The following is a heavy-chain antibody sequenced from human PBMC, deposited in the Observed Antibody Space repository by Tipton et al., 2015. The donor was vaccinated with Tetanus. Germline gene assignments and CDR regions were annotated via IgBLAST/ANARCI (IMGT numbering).Heavy chain of an antibody. D-gene: IGHD2-21*01. CDR2: ISGSSSHI. V-gene: IGHV3-21*01. Sequence: SLRLSCAASGFTFKSYTLNWVRQAPGKGLEWVSCISGSSSHIYYPDSVKGRFTISRDNAKNSVYLQMNSLRAEDTAVYYCARDPVLGIGTQWGPGTLVTVSS. CDR1: GFTFKSYT. J-gene: IGHJ4*02. CDR3: ARDPVLGIGTQ.